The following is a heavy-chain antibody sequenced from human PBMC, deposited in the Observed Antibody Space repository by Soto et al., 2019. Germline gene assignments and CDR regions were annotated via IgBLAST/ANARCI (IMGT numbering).Heavy chain of an antibody. J-gene: IGHJ4*02. D-gene: IGHD3-22*01. CDR3: AKDLSSSGYKYFDC. Sequence: VRLSCEASGFTFGAYVMTWVRQAPGKGLEWVSSISDGGGGTYYADSVKGRLTISRDNSKNTLYLQMNSLRVEDTAVYYCAKDLSSSGYKYFDCWGQGSLVTVSS. CDR1: GFTFGAYV. CDR2: ISDGGGGT. V-gene: IGHV3-23*01.